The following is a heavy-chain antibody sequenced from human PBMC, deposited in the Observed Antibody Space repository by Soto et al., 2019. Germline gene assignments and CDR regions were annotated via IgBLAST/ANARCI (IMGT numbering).Heavy chain of an antibody. CDR1: GFTFSSYS. Sequence: EVQLVESGGGLVKPGGSLRLSCAASGFTFSSYSMIWVRQAPGKGLEWVSCISTSSIYIFYGDSVKGRFTISRDNAKKSLYLQMNSLRAEDTAVYYCARDTGYSSGQVPESFDIWGQGTMVTVSS. CDR3: ARDTGYSSGQVPESFDI. V-gene: IGHV3-21*01. CDR2: ISTSSIYI. D-gene: IGHD6-19*01. J-gene: IGHJ3*02.